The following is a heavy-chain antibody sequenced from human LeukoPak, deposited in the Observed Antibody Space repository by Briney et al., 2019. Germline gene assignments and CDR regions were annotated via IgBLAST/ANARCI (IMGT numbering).Heavy chain of an antibody. V-gene: IGHV3-30*02. CDR2: IRYDGSNK. CDR3: AKVTIVVVPAAPFDY. J-gene: IGHJ4*02. Sequence: PGGSLRLSCAASGFTFSSYGMHWVRQAPGKGLEWVAFIRYDGSNKYYADSVKGRFTISRDNSKNTLYLQMNSLRAEDTAVYYCAKVTIVVVPAAPFDYWGQGTLVTVSS. D-gene: IGHD2-2*01. CDR1: GFTFSSYG.